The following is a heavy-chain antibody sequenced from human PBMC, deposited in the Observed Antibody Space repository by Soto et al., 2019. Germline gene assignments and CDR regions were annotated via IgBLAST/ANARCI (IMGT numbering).Heavy chain of an antibody. CDR2: ISYDGSNK. CDR3: AKLSDPGRPFDY. V-gene: IGHV3-30*18. CDR1: GFTFSSYG. J-gene: IGHJ4*02. Sequence: GGSLRLSCAASGFTFSSYGMHWVRQAPGKGLEWVAVISYDGSNKYYADSVKGRFTISRDNSKNTLYLQMNSLRAEDTAVYYCAKLSDPGRPFDYWGQGTLVTVSS.